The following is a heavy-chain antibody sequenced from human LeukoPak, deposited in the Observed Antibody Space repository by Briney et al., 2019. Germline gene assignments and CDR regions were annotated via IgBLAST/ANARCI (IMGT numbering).Heavy chain of an antibody. V-gene: IGHV4-4*09. D-gene: IGHD3-10*01. CDR2: IYTSGST. CDR1: GSISGYY. Sequence: SETLSLTCTVSGSISGYYWSWIRQPPGKGLEWIGYIYTSGSTNYNPSLESRVTISVDTSKNQFSLDLSSVTAADTAVYYCARHLTMVRGVVAYYYGMDVWGQGTTVTVSS. CDR3: ARHLTMVRGVVAYYYGMDV. J-gene: IGHJ6*02.